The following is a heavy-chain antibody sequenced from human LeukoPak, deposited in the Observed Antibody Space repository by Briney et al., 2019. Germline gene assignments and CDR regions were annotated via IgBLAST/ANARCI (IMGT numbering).Heavy chain of an antibody. CDR1: GFSFSSYT. J-gene: IGHJ3*01. Sequence: GGSLRLSCAASGFSFSSYTMAWVRQGPGKGLEWVSSISSGSSPIYYADSLKGRFTISRDNAKNSLYLQMNSLGAEDTAVYYCARDNAFDFWGQGTVVTVSS. CDR3: ARDNAFDF. CDR2: ISSGSSPI. V-gene: IGHV3-21*01.